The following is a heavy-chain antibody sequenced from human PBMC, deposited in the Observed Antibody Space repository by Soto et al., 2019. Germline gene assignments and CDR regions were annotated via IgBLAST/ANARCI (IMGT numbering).Heavy chain of an antibody. V-gene: IGHV4-31*03. J-gene: IGHJ5*02. CDR3: ATGVVPAATEGCWFDP. CDR1: GGSISSGDYY. D-gene: IGHD2-2*01. CDR2: IYYSGST. Sequence: ALALTCTVSGGSISSGDYYWSWIRQHPGKGLEWIGYIYYSGSTYYNPSLKSRVTISVDTSKNQFSLKLSSVTAADTAVYYCATGVVPAATEGCWFDPWGQGTLVPVYS.